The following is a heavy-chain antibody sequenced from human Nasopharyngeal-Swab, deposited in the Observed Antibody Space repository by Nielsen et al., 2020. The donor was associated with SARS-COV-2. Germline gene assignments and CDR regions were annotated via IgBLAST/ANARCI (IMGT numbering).Heavy chain of an antibody. CDR2: ISGSGGST. CDR3: AKDLPFERIAVAGTAFDY. CDR1: GFTFSSYA. Sequence: GGSLRLSCAASGFTFSSYAMSCVRQAPGKGLEWVSAISGSGGSTYYADSVKGRFTISRDNSKNTLYLQMNSLRAEDTAVYYCAKDLPFERIAVAGTAFDYWGQGTLVTVSS. V-gene: IGHV3-23*01. D-gene: IGHD6-19*01. J-gene: IGHJ4*02.